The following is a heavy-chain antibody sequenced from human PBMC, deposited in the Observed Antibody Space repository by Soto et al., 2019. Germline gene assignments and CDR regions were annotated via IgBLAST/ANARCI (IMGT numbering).Heavy chain of an antibody. J-gene: IGHJ3*02. CDR2: IYYDGSA. D-gene: IGHD3-22*01. CDR3: ARARRSSGRHDVFDI. Sequence: SETLSLTCTVSGGSISSGTYYWSWIRRHPGKGLEWIGYIYYDGSADYNLSLKSRATISGGTSPNQFFLKLSSMTAADTAIYYCARARRSSGRHDVFDIWGQGTMVTVSS. CDR1: GGSISSGTYY. V-gene: IGHV4-31*03.